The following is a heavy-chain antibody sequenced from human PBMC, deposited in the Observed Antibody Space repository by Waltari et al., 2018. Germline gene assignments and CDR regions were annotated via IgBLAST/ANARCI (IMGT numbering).Heavy chain of an antibody. V-gene: IGHV3-53*04. CDR1: GFTVSSNY. J-gene: IGHJ4*02. Sequence: EVQLVESGGGLVQPGGSLRLSCAASGFTVSSNYMSWVRQAPGKGLEWVSVIYSGGSTYYADSVKGRFTISRHNSKNTLYLQMNSLRAEDTAVYYCARGKSGRWLQFDYWGQGTLVTVSS. CDR2: IYSGGST. D-gene: IGHD5-12*01. CDR3: ARGKSGRWLQFDY.